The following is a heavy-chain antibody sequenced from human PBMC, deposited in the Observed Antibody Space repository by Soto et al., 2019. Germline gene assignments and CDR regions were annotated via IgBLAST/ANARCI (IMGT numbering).Heavy chain of an antibody. Sequence: QVQLVESGGGVVQPGRSLRLSCAASGFTFSSYGMHWVRQAPGKGLEWVAVISYDGSNKYYADSVKGRFTISRDNSKNTLYLHMNSLRAEATSVYYCAKDQGATIGSDAFDLWGQGAMVTVSS. J-gene: IGHJ3*01. V-gene: IGHV3-30*18. CDR3: AKDQGATIGSDAFDL. D-gene: IGHD5-12*01. CDR1: GFTFSSYG. CDR2: ISYDGSNK.